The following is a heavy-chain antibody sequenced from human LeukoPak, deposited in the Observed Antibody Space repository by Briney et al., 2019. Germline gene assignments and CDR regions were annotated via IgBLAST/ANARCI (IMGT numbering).Heavy chain of an antibody. CDR3: ATFKVRVSYYFAFDI. CDR2: FDPEDGET. D-gene: IGHD1-26*01. V-gene: IGHV1-24*01. J-gene: IGHJ3*02. CDR1: GYTLTELS. Sequence: GASVKVSCKVSGYTLTELSMHWVRQAPGKGLEWMGGFDPEDGETIYAQKFQGRVTMTENTSTDTAYMELSSLRSEDTAVYYCATFKVRVSYYFAFDIWGQGTMVTVSS.